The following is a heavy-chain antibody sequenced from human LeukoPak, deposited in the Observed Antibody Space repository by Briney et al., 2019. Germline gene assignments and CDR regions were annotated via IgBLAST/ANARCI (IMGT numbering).Heavy chain of an antibody. V-gene: IGHV1-46*01. D-gene: IGHD3-16*02. CDR1: GYTFTSYY. CDR3: ARGYYDYVWGSYPYEDAFDI. J-gene: IGHJ3*02. CDR2: INPSGGST. Sequence: GASVKVSCKASGYTFTSYYMHWVRQAPGQGLEWMGIINPSGGSTSYAQKFQGRVTMTRDTSTSTVYMELSSLRSEDTAVYYCARGYYDYVWGSYPYEDAFDIWGQGTMVTVSS.